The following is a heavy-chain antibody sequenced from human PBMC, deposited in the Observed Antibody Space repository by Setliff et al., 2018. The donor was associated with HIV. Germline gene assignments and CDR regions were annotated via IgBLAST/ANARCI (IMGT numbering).Heavy chain of an antibody. CDR1: GDIFSTFA. J-gene: IGHJ4*02. CDR2: IIPVFGST. D-gene: IGHD2-15*01. Sequence: GASVKVSCKASGDIFSTFAINWVRQAPGQGLEWMGGIIPVFGSTSYAQKFQGRVTMTRDTSTSTVYMELSSLRSEDMAVYYCARDGSWGSGFDHWGQGTQVTVSS. CDR3: ARDGSWGSGFDH. V-gene: IGHV1-46*01.